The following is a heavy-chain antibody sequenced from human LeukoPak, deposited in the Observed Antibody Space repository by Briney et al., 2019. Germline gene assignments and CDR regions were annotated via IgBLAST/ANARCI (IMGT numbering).Heavy chain of an antibody. J-gene: IGHJ4*02. CDR1: XTFXXXX. V-gene: IGHV1-18*01. CDR2: ISAYNGNT. Sequence: XTFXXXXIXWVRQAPGQGLEXXGWISAYNGNTNYXQKFQGRVTMTRDMSXSTVYMELSRLRSEDTAVYYCAXXXXXXXXXXXXXSGYWGXGTLVTVSS. CDR3: AXXXXXXXXXXXXXSGY.